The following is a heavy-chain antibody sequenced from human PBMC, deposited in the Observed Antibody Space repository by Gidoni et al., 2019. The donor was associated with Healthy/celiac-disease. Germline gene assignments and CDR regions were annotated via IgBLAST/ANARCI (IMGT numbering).Heavy chain of an antibody. V-gene: IGHV4-39*01. CDR2: IYYSGST. J-gene: IGHJ4*02. D-gene: IGHD6-19*01. Sequence: DGLEWIGSIYYSGSTYYNPSLKSRVTISVDTSKNQFSLKLSSVTAADTAVYYCARPHPGAVAESFDYWGQGTLVTVSS. CDR3: ARPHPGAVAESFDY.